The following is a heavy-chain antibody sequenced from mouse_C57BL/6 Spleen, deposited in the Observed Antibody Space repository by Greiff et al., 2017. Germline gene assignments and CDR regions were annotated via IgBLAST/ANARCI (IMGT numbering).Heavy chain of an antibody. J-gene: IGHJ2*01. CDR3: ARRIYCGYGGDYFDY. D-gene: IGHD2-2*01. V-gene: IGHV1-69*01. CDR1: GYTFTSYW. Sequence: QVQLQQSGAELVMPGASVKLSCKASGYTFTSYWMHWVKQRPGQGLEWIAEIDPSDSNTYYNQKFKGKSTLTVDKSSSTAYMPLSSLTSEDSAVYYGARRIYCGYGGDYFDYWGQGTTLTVAS. CDR2: IDPSDSNT.